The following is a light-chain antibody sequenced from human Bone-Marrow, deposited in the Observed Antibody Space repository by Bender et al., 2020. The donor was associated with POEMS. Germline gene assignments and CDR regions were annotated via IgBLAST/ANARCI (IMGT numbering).Light chain of an antibody. CDR2: DVS. CDR1: SSDIGYSDH. Sequence: QSALTQPASVSGSPGQSITISCTGTSSDIGYSDHVSWYQQRPTKAPELIIYDVSLRPSGVSNRFSGSKSGNTASLTISGLQAEDEADYYCCLYAGCTTGVFGGGTKLTVL. CDR3: CLYAGCTTGV. V-gene: IGLV2-23*02. J-gene: IGLJ3*02.